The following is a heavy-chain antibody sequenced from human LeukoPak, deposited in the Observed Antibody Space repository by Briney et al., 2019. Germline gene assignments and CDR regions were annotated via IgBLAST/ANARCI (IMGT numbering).Heavy chain of an antibody. CDR2: IYSGGST. CDR3: ARETRYYGSGSYDVFDI. D-gene: IGHD3-10*01. Sequence: GGSLRLSCAASGFTVSSNYMSWVRQAPGKGLEWVSVIYSGGSTYYADSVKGRFTISRDNAKNSLYLQMNSLRAEDTAMYYCARETRYYGSGSYDVFDIWGQGTMVTVSS. CDR1: GFTVSSNY. J-gene: IGHJ3*02. V-gene: IGHV3-53*01.